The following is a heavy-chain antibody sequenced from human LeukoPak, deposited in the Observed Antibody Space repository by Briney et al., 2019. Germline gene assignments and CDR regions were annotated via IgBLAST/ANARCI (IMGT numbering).Heavy chain of an antibody. J-gene: IGHJ6*02. CDR3: ARPDYYDSSGYIYYYYYGMDV. CDR2: IIPIIGIA. D-gene: IGHD3-22*01. CDR1: GGTFSSYA. V-gene: IGHV1-69*04. Sequence: SVKVSCKASGGTFSSYAISWVRQAPGQGLEWMGRIIPIIGIANYAQKFQGRVTITADKSTSTAYMELSSLRSEDTAVYYCARPDYYDSSGYIYYYYYGMDVWGQGTTVTVSS.